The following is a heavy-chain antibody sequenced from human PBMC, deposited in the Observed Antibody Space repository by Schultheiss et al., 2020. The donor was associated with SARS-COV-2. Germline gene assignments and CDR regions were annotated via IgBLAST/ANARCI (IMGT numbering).Heavy chain of an antibody. CDR3: ARGLTMVRGARTPYYFDY. CDR2: IYHSGST. Sequence: GSLRLSCTVSGGSISSYYWSWIRQPAGKGLEWIGYIYHSGSTYYNPSLKSRVTISVDTSKNQFSLKLSSVTAADTAVYYCARGLTMVRGARTPYYFDYWGQGTLVTVSS. V-gene: IGHV4-59*12. CDR1: GGSISSYY. D-gene: IGHD3-10*01. J-gene: IGHJ4*02.